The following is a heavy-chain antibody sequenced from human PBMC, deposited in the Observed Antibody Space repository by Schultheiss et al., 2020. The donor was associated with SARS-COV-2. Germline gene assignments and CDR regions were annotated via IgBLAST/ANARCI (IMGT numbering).Heavy chain of an antibody. D-gene: IGHD2-15*01. J-gene: IGHJ4*02. CDR3: SYCSGGSCYARSIDY. CDR1: GFTFSSYG. CDR2: IWNDGSNK. Sequence: GGSLRLSCAASGFTFSSYGMHWVRQAPGKGLEWVAVIWNDGSNKYYADSVKGRFTISRDNSKNTLYLQMNSLTAEDTAVYYCSYCSGGSCYARSIDYWGQGTLVTVSS. V-gene: IGHV3-33*01.